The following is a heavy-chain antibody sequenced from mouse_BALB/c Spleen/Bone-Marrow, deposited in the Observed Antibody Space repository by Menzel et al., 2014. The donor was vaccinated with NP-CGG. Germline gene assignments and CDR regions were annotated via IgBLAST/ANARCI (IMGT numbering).Heavy chain of an antibody. CDR2: ISSAGIHT. CDR3: ARQDRVYYFDY. CDR1: GFTFTSYA. J-gene: IGHJ2*01. V-gene: IGHV5-9-3*01. Sequence: EVKLVESGGGLVKPGGSLKLSCTASGFTFTSYAMSWVRQTPATRLEWVATISSAGIHTYYVDTVKGRFTISRDNAKNTLFLHMSSLRSEDTAMYYCARQDRVYYFDYWGQGTTLTVSS.